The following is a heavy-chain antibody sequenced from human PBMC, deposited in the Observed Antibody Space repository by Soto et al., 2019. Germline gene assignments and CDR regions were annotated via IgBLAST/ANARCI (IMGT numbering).Heavy chain of an antibody. J-gene: IGHJ4*02. D-gene: IGHD3-10*01. V-gene: IGHV1-18*01. Sequence: QIQLVQSGAEVKKPGASVKVSCRASGYTFMSSGISWVRQAPGQGLEWMGWISSYNGNTNYAQKLQGRVTMTTDTAASTAYMELRSLRSDDTAVYYCARGVTWFGELLRTWGQGTLVTASS. CDR2: ISSYNGNT. CDR3: ARGVTWFGELLRT. CDR1: GYTFMSSG.